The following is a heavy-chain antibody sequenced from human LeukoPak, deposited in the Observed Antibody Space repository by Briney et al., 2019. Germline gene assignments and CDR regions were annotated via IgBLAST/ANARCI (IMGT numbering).Heavy chain of an antibody. CDR3: ARAVTSTEGY. D-gene: IGHD4-17*01. CDR2: INEGGSGK. CDR1: GFVFGSYW. V-gene: IGHV3-7*03. J-gene: IGHJ4*02. Sequence: PGGSLRLSCAASGFVFGSYWMTWVRQAPGKGLEWVASINEGGSGKYYVDSVKGRFTISRDNAQKSLYLEMHSLRAEDTAVYYCARAVTSTEGYWGQGTLVTVSS.